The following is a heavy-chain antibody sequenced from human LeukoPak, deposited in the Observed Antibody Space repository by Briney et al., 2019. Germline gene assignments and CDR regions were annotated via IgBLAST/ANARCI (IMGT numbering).Heavy chain of an antibody. D-gene: IGHD4-23*01. J-gene: IGHJ5*02. V-gene: IGHV1-46*01. CDR1: GHTFTSCY. Sequence: GASVKVSCKASGHTFTSCYMHWVRQAPGQGLEWMGIINPSGGSTSYAQKFQGRVTMTRDMSTSTDYMELSSLRSEDTAVYYCARDNSVEDTAWWFDPWGQGTLVTVSS. CDR3: ARDNSVEDTAWWFDP. CDR2: INPSGGST.